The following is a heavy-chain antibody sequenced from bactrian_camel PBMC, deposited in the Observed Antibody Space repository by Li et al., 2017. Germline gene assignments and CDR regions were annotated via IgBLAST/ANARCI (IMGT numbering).Heavy chain of an antibody. D-gene: IGHD1*01. Sequence: HVQLVESGGGSVQAGGSLKLSCAASGFTFSSSWMDWVRQAPGKGLEWLSSISTDGRTTYYADSVKGRFTISRDNAKNTLYLQMNSLKPEDTAMYYCATGPWGYCSRTKWEGGMNNWGKGTQVTVS. CDR2: ISTDGRTT. V-gene: IGHV3S1*01. J-gene: IGHJ7*01. CDR1: GFTFSSSW.